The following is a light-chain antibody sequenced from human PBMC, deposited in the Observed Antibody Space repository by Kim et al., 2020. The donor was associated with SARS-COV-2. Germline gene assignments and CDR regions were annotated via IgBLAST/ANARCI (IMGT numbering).Light chain of an antibody. J-gene: IGKJ1*01. V-gene: IGKV3-20*01. CDR1: QSVNGRV. CDR2: GAS. CDR3: QQYDSSVWT. Sequence: SPGKRATLSCSASQSVNGRVLAWYQQKPGQAPRLLIYGASTRATGIPDRFSGSGYGTDFTLTISRLEPEDFAMYYCQQYDSSVWTFGQGTKVDIK.